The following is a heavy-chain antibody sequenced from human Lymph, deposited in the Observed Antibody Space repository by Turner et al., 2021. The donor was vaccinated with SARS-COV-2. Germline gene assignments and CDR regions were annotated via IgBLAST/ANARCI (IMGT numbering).Heavy chain of an antibody. CDR2: IKWNGGSI. V-gene: IGHV3-20*01. CDR1: GFTFDDYG. J-gene: IGHJ4*02. D-gene: IGHD1-26*01. Sequence: EVQLVESGGGVVRPGGSLRLSCAASGFTFDDYGMNWVRQVPGKGLEWVSSIKWNGGSIGYADSVKGRFTISRDNAKNSLYLQMNRLRAEDTAFYHCARGTGATDYWGQGTLVTVSS. CDR3: ARGTGATDY.